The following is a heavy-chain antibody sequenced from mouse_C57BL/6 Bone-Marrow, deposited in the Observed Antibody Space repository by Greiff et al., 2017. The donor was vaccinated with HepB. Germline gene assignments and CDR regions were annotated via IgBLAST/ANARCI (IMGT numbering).Heavy chain of an antibody. J-gene: IGHJ3*01. Sequence: EVKLMESGPELVKPGASVKIPCKASGYTFTDYNMDWVKQSHGKSLEWIGDINPNNGGTIYNQKFKGKATLTVDKSSSTAYMELRSLTSEDTAVYYCGRRDYYDSLFAYWGQGTLVTVSA. V-gene: IGHV1-18*01. D-gene: IGHD2-4*01. CDR2: INPNNGGT. CDR3: GRRDYYDSLFAY. CDR1: GYTFTDYN.